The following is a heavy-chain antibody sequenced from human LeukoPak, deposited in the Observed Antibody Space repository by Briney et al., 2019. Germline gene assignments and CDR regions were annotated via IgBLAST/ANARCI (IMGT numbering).Heavy chain of an antibody. CDR1: GGSISSSSYY. CDR2: IYYSGST. J-gene: IGHJ5*02. Sequence: PSETLSLTCTVSGGSISSSSYYWGWIRQPPGKGLEWIGSIYYSGSTYYNPSLKSRVTISVDTSKNQFSLKLSSVTAADTAVYYCARGRRNWNYVVGWFDPWGQGTLVTVSS. CDR3: ARGRRNWNYVVGWFDP. V-gene: IGHV4-39*07. D-gene: IGHD1-7*01.